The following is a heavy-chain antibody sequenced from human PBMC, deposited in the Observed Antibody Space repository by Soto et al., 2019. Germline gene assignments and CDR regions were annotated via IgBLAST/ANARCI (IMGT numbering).Heavy chain of an antibody. CDR3: AFGNYYYYGMDV. J-gene: IGHJ6*02. CDR1: GYSFTIYW. Sequence: PGESLKISCKGSGYSFTIYWISWVRQMPGKGLEWMGRIDPSDSYTNYSPSFQGHVTISADKSISTAYLQWSSLKASDTAMYYCAFGNYYYYGMDVWGQGTTVTVSS. D-gene: IGHD3-3*01. V-gene: IGHV5-10-1*01. CDR2: IDPSDSYT.